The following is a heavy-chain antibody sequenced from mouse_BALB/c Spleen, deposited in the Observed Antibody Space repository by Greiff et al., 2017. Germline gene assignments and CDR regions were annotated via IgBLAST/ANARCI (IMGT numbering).Heavy chain of an antibody. CDR2: INPYNDGT. CDR3: ARGGIYYDYDGWFAY. J-gene: IGHJ3*01. Sequence: EVQLQESGPELVKPGASVKMSCKASGYTFTSYVMHWVKQKPGQGLEWIGYINPYNDGTKYNEKFKGKATLTSDKSSSTAYMELSSLTSEDSAVYYCARGGIYYDYDGWFAYWGQGTLVTVSA. V-gene: IGHV1-14*01. CDR1: GYTFTSYV. D-gene: IGHD2-4*01.